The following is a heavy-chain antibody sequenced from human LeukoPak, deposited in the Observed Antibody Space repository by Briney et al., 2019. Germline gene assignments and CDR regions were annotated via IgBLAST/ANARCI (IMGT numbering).Heavy chain of an antibody. CDR3: VKDLTGSWAFDV. D-gene: IGHD7-27*01. CDR1: GFTFSRFA. V-gene: IGHV3-64D*09. CDR2: ITPNGGST. Sequence: GGSLRLSCSASGFTFSRFAMHWVRQAPGEGLECVSLITPNGGSTNYADSVKGRFTISRDDSKNTLYLQMNSLRPEDTAMYFCVKDLTGSWAFDVWGKGTMVTVS. J-gene: IGHJ3*01.